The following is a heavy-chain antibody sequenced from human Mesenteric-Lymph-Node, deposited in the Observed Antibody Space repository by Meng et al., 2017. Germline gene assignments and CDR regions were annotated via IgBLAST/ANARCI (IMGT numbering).Heavy chain of an antibody. J-gene: IGHJ4*02. Sequence: QVQLKQWGAEVLKPSETLSLTCAVYGGSLSVYYWSWIRQPPGKGLEWMGEVYHNGVTKYSPSLRSRVVISIDTSKNQFSLNLRSVSAADTAMYYCARGGATPMIIKYWGPGTLVTVPS. CDR3: ARGGATPMIIKY. CDR2: VYHNGVT. CDR1: GGSLSVYY. V-gene: IGHV4-34*02. D-gene: IGHD3-10*01.